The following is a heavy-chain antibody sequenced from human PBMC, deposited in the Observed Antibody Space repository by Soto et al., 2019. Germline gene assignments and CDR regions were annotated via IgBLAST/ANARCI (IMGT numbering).Heavy chain of an antibody. D-gene: IGHD3-3*01. CDR1: GFTFSSYA. CDR2: ISYDGSNK. Sequence: GGSLRLSCAASGFTFSSYAMHWVRQAPGKGLEWVAVISYDGSNKYYADSVKGRFTISRDNSKNTLYLQMNSLRAEDTAVYYCAGKYYDFWSGYYGPFDYWGQGTLVTVYS. CDR3: AGKYYDFWSGYYGPFDY. V-gene: IGHV3-30-3*01. J-gene: IGHJ4*02.